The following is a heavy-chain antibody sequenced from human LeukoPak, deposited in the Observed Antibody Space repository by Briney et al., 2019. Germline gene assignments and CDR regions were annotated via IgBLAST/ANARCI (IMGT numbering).Heavy chain of an antibody. CDR2: INHSGST. CDR3: ARRATVTWRLYYYYYYMDV. V-gene: IGHV4-34*01. CDR1: GGSFSGYY. D-gene: IGHD4-17*01. Sequence: PSETLSLTCAVYGGSFSGYYWSWIRQPPGKGLEWIGEINHSGSTNSNPSLKSRVTISVDTSKNQFSLKLSSVTAADTAVYYCARRATVTWRLYYYYYYMDVWGKGTTVTVSS. J-gene: IGHJ6*03.